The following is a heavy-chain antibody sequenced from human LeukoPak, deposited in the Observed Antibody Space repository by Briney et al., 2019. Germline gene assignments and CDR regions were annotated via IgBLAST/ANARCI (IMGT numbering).Heavy chain of an antibody. V-gene: IGHV5-51*01. CDR1: GYSFTSYL. CDR3: ARRSSIATRLFDF. CDR2: IYPGDSDT. Sequence: GESLKISCKGSGYSFTSYLIGWVRQMPGKGLEWMGIIYPGDSDTKYSPSFQGQVTISADKSITTTYLQWSSLKASDTAIYYCARRSSIATRLFDFWGQGTLVTLSS. D-gene: IGHD6-6*01. J-gene: IGHJ4*02.